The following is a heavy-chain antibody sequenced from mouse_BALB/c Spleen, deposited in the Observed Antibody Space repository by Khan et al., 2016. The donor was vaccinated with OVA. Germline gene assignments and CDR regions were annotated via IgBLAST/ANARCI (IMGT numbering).Heavy chain of an antibody. CDR3: ASSYGGDFDY. J-gene: IGHJ2*01. Sequence: EVKLLESGPGLVKPSQSLSLTCTVTGYSITTDYAWNWIRQFPGNKLEWMGYISYSGNTKYNPSLKSRISITRDTSKNQFFLQLKSVTTEDTARYYCASSYGGDFDYWGQGTTLTVSS. V-gene: IGHV3-2*02. CDR2: ISYSGNT. D-gene: IGHD2-12*01. CDR1: GYSITTDYA.